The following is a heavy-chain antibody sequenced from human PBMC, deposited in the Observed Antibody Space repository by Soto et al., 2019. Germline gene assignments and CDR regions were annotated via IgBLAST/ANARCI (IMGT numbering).Heavy chain of an antibody. CDR3: ARHLGVTENYFDY. CDR1: GGSISSYY. D-gene: IGHD3-10*01. Sequence: PSETLSLTCTVSGGSISSYYWSWIRQPPGKGLEWIGYIYYSGSTNYNPSLKSRATISVDTSKNQFSLKLSSVTAADTAVYYCARHLGVTENYFDYWGQGTLVTVSS. CDR2: IYYSGST. V-gene: IGHV4-59*08. J-gene: IGHJ4*02.